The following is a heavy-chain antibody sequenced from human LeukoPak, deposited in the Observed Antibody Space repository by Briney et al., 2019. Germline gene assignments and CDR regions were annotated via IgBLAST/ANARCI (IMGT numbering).Heavy chain of an antibody. J-gene: IGHJ5*02. CDR1: GFTFDDYA. Sequence: GGSLRLSCAASGFTFDDYAMHWVRQAPGKGLEWVSGISWNSGSIGYADSVKGRFTISRDNAKNSLYLQMNSLRAEDTALYYCAKVVELGWFDPWGQGTLVTVSS. CDR3: AKVVELGWFDP. CDR2: ISWNSGSI. V-gene: IGHV3-9*01. D-gene: IGHD1-7*01.